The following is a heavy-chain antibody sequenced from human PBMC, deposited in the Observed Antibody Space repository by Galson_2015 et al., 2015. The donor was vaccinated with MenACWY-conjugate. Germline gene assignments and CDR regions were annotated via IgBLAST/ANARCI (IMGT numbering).Heavy chain of an antibody. CDR1: GFTFSSYA. V-gene: IGHV3-23*01. CDR3: AFGPYYYGSGSYNPHDY. Sequence: SLRLSCAASGFTFSSYAMSWVRQAPGKGLEWVSAISGSGGSTYYADSVKGRFTISRDNSKNTLYLQMNSLRAEDTAVYYCAFGPYYYGSGSYNPHDYWGQGTLVTVSS. CDR2: ISGSGGST. D-gene: IGHD3-10*01. J-gene: IGHJ4*02.